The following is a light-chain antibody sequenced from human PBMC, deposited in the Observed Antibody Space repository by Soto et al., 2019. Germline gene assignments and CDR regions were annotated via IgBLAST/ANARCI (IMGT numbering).Light chain of an antibody. CDR2: GAS. CDR3: QQYNNLPL. V-gene: IGKV3-15*01. CDR1: QSVSSN. J-gene: IGKJ5*01. Sequence: EIVLTQSPSTLSLSPGETATLSCRASQSVSSNLAWYQQKPGQAPRLLIYGASTRATGIPARFSGSGSGTEFTLTISSLQSEDIAVYYCQQYNNLPLFGQGTRLEIK.